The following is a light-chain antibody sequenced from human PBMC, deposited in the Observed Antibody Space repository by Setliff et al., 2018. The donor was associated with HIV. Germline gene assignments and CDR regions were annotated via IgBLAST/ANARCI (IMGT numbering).Light chain of an antibody. CDR3: LLSYSGARLYV. V-gene: IGLV7-46*01. CDR2: DTS. J-gene: IGLJ1*01. Sequence: QAVVTQEPSLTVSPGGTVTLTCGSSTGAVTSGHYPYWFQQKPGQAPRTLIYDTSNTHSWTPARFSGFLLGGKAALTLSGAQPEDEAEYYCLLSYSGARLYVFGTGTKVTVL. CDR1: TGAVTSGHY.